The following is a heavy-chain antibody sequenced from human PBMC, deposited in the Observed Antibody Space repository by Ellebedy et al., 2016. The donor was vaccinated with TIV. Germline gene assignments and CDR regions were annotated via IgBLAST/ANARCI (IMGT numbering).Heavy chain of an antibody. CDR1: GFTFSSYA. V-gene: IGHV3-30-3*01. CDR2: ISYDGSNK. D-gene: IGHD3-22*01. J-gene: IGHJ4*02. Sequence: GGSLRLSXAASGFTFSSYAMHWVRQAPGKGLEWVAVISYDGSNKYYADSVKGRFTISRDNSKNTLYLQMNSLRAEDTAVYYCARDKADTYYDSSGYGYWGQGTLVTVSS. CDR3: ARDKADTYYDSSGYGY.